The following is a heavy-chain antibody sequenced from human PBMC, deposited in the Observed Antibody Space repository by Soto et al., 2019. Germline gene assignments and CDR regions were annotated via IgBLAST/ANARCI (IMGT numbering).Heavy chain of an antibody. CDR2: IKPDGSEK. J-gene: IGHJ5*02. D-gene: IGHD2-21*01. V-gene: IGHV3-7*01. CDR1: GFTFNSYW. Sequence: PGGSLRLSCAASGFTFNSYWMSWARQGPGKGLEWVANIKPDGSEKYYVDSVKGRFTVSRDNAKNSLYLQMNSLRAEDTAVYYCARDILAADGPWGQGTLVTVSS. CDR3: ARDILAADGP.